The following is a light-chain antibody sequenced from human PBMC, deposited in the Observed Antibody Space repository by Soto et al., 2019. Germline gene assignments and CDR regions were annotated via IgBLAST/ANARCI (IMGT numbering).Light chain of an antibody. Sequence: QPVLTQSPSASASPGASVKLTCTLSSGHSDYAIAWHQQQPEKGPRYLMKVTSDGSHTKGDGIPARFSGSSSGADRYLTISGLRSDDEADYYCQAWGTGGVFGGGTKLTVL. V-gene: IGLV4-69*01. CDR3: QAWGTGGV. J-gene: IGLJ3*02. CDR2: VTSDGSH. CDR1: SGHSDYA.